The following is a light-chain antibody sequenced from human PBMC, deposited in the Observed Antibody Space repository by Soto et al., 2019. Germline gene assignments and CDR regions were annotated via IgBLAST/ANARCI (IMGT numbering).Light chain of an antibody. J-gene: IGKJ5*01. V-gene: IGKV3-15*01. CDR1: QPVSSN. CDR3: QQYNSWPPIT. CDR2: GAS. Sequence: VLTQSPGTLSFSPGESAALSCRASQPVSSNFLAWFQHKPGQAPRLLIYGASTRATGIPARFSGSGSGTEFTLTINSLQSDDFAVYFCQQYNSWPPITFGQGTRLEIK.